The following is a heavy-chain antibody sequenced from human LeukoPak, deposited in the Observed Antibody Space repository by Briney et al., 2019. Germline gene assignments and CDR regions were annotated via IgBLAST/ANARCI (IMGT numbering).Heavy chain of an antibody. Sequence: SETLSLTCAVYGGSFSGYYWSWIRQPPGKGLEWIGEINHSGSTNYNPSLKSRVTISVDTSKNQFSLKLSSVTAADTAVYYCARHKRRMGYYYDSSGYSGFQHWGQGTLVTVSS. V-gene: IGHV4-34*01. CDR2: INHSGST. J-gene: IGHJ1*01. CDR3: ARHKRRMGYYYDSSGYSGFQH. CDR1: GGSFSGYY. D-gene: IGHD3-22*01.